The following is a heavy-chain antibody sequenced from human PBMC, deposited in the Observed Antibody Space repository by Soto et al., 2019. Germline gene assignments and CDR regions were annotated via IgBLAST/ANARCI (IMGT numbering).Heavy chain of an antibody. CDR3: ARHAKYSAADY. Sequence: SETLSLTCTVSGGSISSSSYYWGWIRQPPGKGLEWIGSIYYSGSTYYNPSLKSRVTISVDTSKNQFSLKLSSVTAADTAVYYCARHAKYSAADYWGQGTLVTVSS. V-gene: IGHV4-39*01. CDR1: GGSISSSSYY. J-gene: IGHJ4*02. CDR2: IYYSGST. D-gene: IGHD6-6*01.